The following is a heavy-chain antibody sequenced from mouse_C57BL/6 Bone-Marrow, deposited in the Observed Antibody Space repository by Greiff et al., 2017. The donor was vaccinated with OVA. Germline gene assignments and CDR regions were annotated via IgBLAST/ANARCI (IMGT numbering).Heavy chain of an antibody. D-gene: IGHD4-1*01. J-gene: IGHJ1*03. Sequence: VQLQQPGAELVKPGASVKMSCKASGYTFTSYWITWVKQRPGQGLEWIGDIYPGSGSTNYNEKFKSKATLTVDTSSSTAYMQLSSLTSEDSAVYYCARSLTWTDWYFDVWGTGTTVTVSS. CDR1: GYTFTSYW. V-gene: IGHV1-55*01. CDR2: IYPGSGST. CDR3: ARSLTWTDWYFDV.